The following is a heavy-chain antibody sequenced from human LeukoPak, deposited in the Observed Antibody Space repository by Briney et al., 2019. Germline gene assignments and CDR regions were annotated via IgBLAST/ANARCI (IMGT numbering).Heavy chain of an antibody. CDR1: GGSFTGYY. Sequence: SETLSLTCTVSGGSFTGYYWSWIRQPPGKGLEWIGEIRHSGGTYYNPSHKSRVTISIDTSRNQFSLKLSSVTAADTAVYYGARTQGNKSWQKYFQPWGQGTLVTVSS. D-gene: IGHD6-13*01. V-gene: IGHV4-34*01. CDR3: ARTQGNKSWQKYFQP. J-gene: IGHJ1*01. CDR2: IRHSGGT.